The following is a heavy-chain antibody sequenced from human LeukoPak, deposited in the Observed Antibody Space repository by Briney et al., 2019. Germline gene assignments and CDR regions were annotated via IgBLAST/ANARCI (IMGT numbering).Heavy chain of an antibody. CDR1: GYTFTGNH. CDR3: AKEADIVSFDL. D-gene: IGHD3-16*02. Sequence: ASVKVSCKASGYTFTGNHVHWVRQAHGQGLEWMGWIDPNSGGTMYSQKFQDRVAMTSDTSINTAYMELSGLRSDDTAVYFCAKEADIVSFDLWGRGTLVTVSS. V-gene: IGHV1-2*02. CDR2: IDPNSGGT. J-gene: IGHJ2*01.